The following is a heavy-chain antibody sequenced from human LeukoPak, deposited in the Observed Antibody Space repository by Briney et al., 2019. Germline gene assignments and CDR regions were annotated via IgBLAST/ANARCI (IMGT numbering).Heavy chain of an antibody. CDR1: GFTFSSYA. D-gene: IGHD3-10*01. V-gene: IGHV3-30-3*01. J-gene: IGHJ4*02. CDR2: ISYDGSNK. CDR3: ASNSVLLWFGELPKY. Sequence: GRSLRLSCAASGFTFSSYAMHWVRQAPGKGLEWVAVISYDGSNKYYADSVKGRFPISRDNSKNTLYLQMNSLRAEDTAVYYCASNSVLLWFGELPKYWGQGTLVTVSS.